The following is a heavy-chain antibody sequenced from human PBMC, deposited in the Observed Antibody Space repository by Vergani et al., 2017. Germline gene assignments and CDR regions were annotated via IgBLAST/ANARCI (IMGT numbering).Heavy chain of an antibody. D-gene: IGHD3-3*01. V-gene: IGHV4-59*01. CDR1: GGSISSYY. Sequence: QVQLQESGPGLVKPSETLSLTCTVSGGSISSYYWSWIRQPPGKGLEWIGYIHYSGSTNSNPSFKSRVTISVDTPKNQFSLKLSSVTAADTAVYYCARAGGPYYDFWSGPHLDHWGQGTLVTVSS. CDR3: ARAGGPYYDFWSGPHLDH. CDR2: IHYSGST. J-gene: IGHJ4*02.